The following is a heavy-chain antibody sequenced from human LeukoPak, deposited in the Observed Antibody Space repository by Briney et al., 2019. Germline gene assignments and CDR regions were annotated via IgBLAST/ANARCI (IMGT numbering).Heavy chain of an antibody. CDR2: IYYSGST. CDR3: ARVRIDCSSTSCYRERFDY. CDR1: GGAITTSNYY. Sequence: PSETLSLTCTVSGGAITTSNYYWGWIRQPPGKGLEWIGSIYYSGSTYYNPSLKSRVTISVDTSKNQFSLKLSSVTAADPAVYYCARVRIDCSSTSCYRERFDYWGQGTLVTVSS. J-gene: IGHJ4*02. V-gene: IGHV4-39*07. D-gene: IGHD2-2*01.